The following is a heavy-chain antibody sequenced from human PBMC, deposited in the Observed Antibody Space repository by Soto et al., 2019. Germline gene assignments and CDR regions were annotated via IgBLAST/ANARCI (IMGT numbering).Heavy chain of an antibody. V-gene: IGHV4-39*01. CDR2: IYYSGST. CDR3: ARQNDIVVVVAATNNWFDP. D-gene: IGHD2-15*01. Sequence: SETLSLTCTVSGGSISSSSYYWGWIRQPPGKGLEWIGSIYYSGSTYYNPSLKSRVTISVDTSKNQFSLKLSSVTAADTAVYYCARQNDIVVVVAATNNWFDPWGQGTLVTVSS. J-gene: IGHJ5*02. CDR1: GGSISSSSYY.